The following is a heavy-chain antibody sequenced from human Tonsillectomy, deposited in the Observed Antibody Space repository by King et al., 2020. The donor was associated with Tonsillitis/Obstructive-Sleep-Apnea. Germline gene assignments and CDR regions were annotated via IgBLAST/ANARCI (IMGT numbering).Heavy chain of an antibody. Sequence: EVQLVESGGGVGKPGGSLRLSGAASGFTFSNAWMSWVRQAPGKGLEWVGRIKSKTDGGTTDYAEPVKGRFTISRDDSKNTLYLQMNSLKTEDTAVYYCTTLLRFLEWLPKKVPWGQGTLVTVSS. CDR1: GFTFSNAW. V-gene: IGHV3-15*01. J-gene: IGHJ4*02. CDR3: TTLLRFLEWLPKKVP. D-gene: IGHD3-3*01. CDR2: IKSKTDGGTT.